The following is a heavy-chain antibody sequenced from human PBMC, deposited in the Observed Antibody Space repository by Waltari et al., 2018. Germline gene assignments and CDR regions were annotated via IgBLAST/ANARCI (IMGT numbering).Heavy chain of an antibody. J-gene: IGHJ4*02. D-gene: IGHD2-15*01. CDR3: ARGWFSHLVIDY. Sequence: QVQLQESGPGLVKPSETLSLTCTVSGGSISTYYWSWIRQPAGKGLEWIGRIYTSGSTDYNPSLRSRVTMSVDTSRNQFSLKLSSVTAADTAVYYCARGWFSHLVIDYWGQGILVTVSS. CDR2: IYTSGST. CDR1: GGSISTYY. V-gene: IGHV4-4*07.